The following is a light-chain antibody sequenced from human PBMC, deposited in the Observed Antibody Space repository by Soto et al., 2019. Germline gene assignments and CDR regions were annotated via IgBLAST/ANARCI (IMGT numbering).Light chain of an antibody. CDR3: QQYGSSLWT. CDR2: STS. CDR1: ESVSTPY. Sequence: ENVLTQSPGTLSLSPGERATLSCRASESVSTPYLAWYQQKPGQAPRLLIYSTSTRASGIPDRCSGSGSGPVFTLTISRLEPEDFAVYYCQQYGSSLWTFGQGTKVEIK. V-gene: IGKV3-20*01. J-gene: IGKJ1*01.